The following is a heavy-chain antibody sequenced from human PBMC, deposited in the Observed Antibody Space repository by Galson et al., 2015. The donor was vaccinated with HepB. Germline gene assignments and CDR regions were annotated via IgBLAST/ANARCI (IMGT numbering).Heavy chain of an antibody. CDR2: IIPIFGTA. CDR1: GGTFSSYA. Sequence: SVKVSCKASGGTFSSYAISWVRQAPGQGLEWMGGIIPIFGTANYAQKFQGRVTITADESTSTAYMELSSLRSEDTAVYYCARDPPRRAYGSEVGYYYYYMDVWGKGTTVTVSS. J-gene: IGHJ6*03. V-gene: IGHV1-69*13. CDR3: ARDPPRRAYGSEVGYYYYYMDV. D-gene: IGHD3-10*01.